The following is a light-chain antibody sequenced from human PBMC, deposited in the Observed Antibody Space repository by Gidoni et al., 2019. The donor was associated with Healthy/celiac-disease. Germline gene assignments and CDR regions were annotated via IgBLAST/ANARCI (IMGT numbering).Light chain of an antibody. CDR3: QQYNNWPPRYT. J-gene: IGKJ2*01. CDR1: QSVRSN. V-gene: IGKV3-15*01. Sequence: EIVMTPSPATLSVSPGERATLSCRASQSVRSNLAWYQQKPGQPPRLLIYGAYTRATGIPARFRGSGSGTEFTLTISSLQSEDFAVYYCQQYNNWPPRYTFXQXTKLEIK. CDR2: GAY.